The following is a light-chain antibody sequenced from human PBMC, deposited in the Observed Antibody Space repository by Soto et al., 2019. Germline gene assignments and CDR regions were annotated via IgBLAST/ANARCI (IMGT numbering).Light chain of an antibody. CDR1: SSNIGAGYD. Sequence: QSVLTQPPSVSGAPGQRVTISCTGSSSNIGAGYDVHWYQQLPGTAPKLLIYGNSNRPSGVPDRFSGSKSGTSASLAITGLKAEDEADNYCQSYASSLSGVVFGGGTKLTVL. CDR3: QSYASSLSGVV. J-gene: IGLJ2*01. CDR2: GNS. V-gene: IGLV1-40*01.